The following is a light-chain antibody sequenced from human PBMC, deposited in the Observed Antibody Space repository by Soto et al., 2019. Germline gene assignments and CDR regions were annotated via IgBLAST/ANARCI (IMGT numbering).Light chain of an antibody. CDR2: AAS. CDR1: QGVSSSH. Sequence: DIVLTQSPGTLSLSPGERATLSCMASQGVSSSHLAWYKNQPGQAPRLVIYAASSRATGSPDRLSGGGSGTDFTLTISRLEPEEGAVYDCQQYGYSPITFGQGTRLEIK. J-gene: IGKJ5*01. V-gene: IGKV3-20*01. CDR3: QQYGYSPIT.